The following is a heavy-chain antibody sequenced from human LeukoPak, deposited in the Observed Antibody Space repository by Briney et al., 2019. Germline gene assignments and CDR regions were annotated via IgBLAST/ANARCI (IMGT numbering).Heavy chain of an antibody. CDR3: ASTPEIYCSGGSCYSGWGWFDP. CDR2: IYYSGST. Sequence: PSETLSLTCTVSGGSISSYYWSWIRQPPGKGLEWIGYIYYSGSTNYNPSLKSRVTISVDTSKNQFSLKLSSVTAADTAVYYCASTPEIYCSGGSCYSGWGWFDPWGQGILVTVSS. CDR1: GGSISSYY. J-gene: IGHJ5*02. D-gene: IGHD2-15*01. V-gene: IGHV4-59*01.